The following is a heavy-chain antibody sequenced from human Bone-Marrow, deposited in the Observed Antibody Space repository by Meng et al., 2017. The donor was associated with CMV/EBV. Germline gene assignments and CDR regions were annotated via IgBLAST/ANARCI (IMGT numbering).Heavy chain of an antibody. D-gene: IGHD2-2*01. CDR2: ISDYNGKT. J-gene: IGHJ5*02. CDR1: TGYG. Sequence: TGYGISWVRQAPGQGLEWMGWISDYNGKTNYAQKLQGRVTMTTDTCTSTAYMELRSLRSDDTAVYYCARVGERYCITTSCPNWFDPWGQGTLVTVSS. CDR3: ARVGERYCITTSCPNWFDP. V-gene: IGHV1-18*01.